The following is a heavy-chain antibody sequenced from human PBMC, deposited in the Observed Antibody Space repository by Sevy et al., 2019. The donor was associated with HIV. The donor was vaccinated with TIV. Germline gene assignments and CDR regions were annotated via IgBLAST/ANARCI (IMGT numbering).Heavy chain of an antibody. V-gene: IGHV4-39*01. J-gene: IGHJ5*02. CDR1: GGSISSSCYY. CDR3: ARGYSSSWATRYWFDP. Sequence: SETLSLTCTVSGGSISSSCYYWGWIRQPPGKGLEWIGSIYYSGSTYYNPSLKSRVTISVDTSKNQFSLKLSSVTAADTAVYYCARGYSSSWATRYWFDPWGQGTLVTVSS. CDR2: IYYSGST. D-gene: IGHD6-13*01.